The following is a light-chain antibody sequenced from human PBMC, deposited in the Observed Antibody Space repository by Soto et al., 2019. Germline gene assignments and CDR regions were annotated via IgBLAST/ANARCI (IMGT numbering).Light chain of an antibody. V-gene: IGKV1-5*03. J-gene: IGKJ2*01. CDR3: QQYNRYPYI. Sequence: DIQMTQSPSTLSASVGDRVTITCRASQSLGDWLAWYQQKPGKAPQVLIYKASTLKSGVPSRFSGSGSGTEFTLTISSLQPDDFATYYCQQYNRYPYIFGQGTKLEIK. CDR2: KAS. CDR1: QSLGDW.